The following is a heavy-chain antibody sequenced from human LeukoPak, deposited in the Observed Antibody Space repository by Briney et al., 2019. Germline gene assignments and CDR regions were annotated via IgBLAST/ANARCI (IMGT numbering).Heavy chain of an antibody. Sequence: GGSLRLSCAASGFTFSSYEMNWVRQAPGKGLEWVSYISSSGSTIYYADSVKGRFTISRDNAKNSRYLQMNSLRAEDTAVYYCARSTPNPYYYYGMDVWGKGTTVTVSS. CDR3: ARSTPNPYYYYGMDV. J-gene: IGHJ6*04. V-gene: IGHV3-48*03. CDR1: GFTFSSYE. CDR2: ISSSGSTI.